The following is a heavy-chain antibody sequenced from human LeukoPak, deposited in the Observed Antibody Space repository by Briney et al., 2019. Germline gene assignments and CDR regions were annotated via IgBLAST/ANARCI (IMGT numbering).Heavy chain of an antibody. Sequence: GPSLRLSCAASGFTFSSYAMSWVRQAPGKGREWVSAISCCGGSTYYADSVKGRFTISRDNSKNTLYLQMNSLRAEATAVYYCAKDPALRYFDWSPFYYFDYWGQGTLVTVSS. J-gene: IGHJ4*02. V-gene: IGHV3-23*01. CDR1: GFTFSSYA. CDR3: AKDPALRYFDWSPFYYFDY. CDR2: ISCCGGST. D-gene: IGHD3-9*01.